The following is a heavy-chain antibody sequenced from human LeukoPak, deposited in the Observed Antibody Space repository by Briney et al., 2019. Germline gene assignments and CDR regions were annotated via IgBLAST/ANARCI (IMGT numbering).Heavy chain of an antibody. CDR2: INHSGST. CDR1: GGSFSGYY. CDR3: AREIIVATTPTSFDY. V-gene: IGHV4-34*01. Sequence: SETLSLTCAVYGGSFSGYYWSWIRQPPGKGLEWIGEINHSGSTNYNPSLKSRVTISVDTSKNQFSLKLSSVTAADTAVYYCAREIIVATTPTSFDYWGQGTLVTVSS. J-gene: IGHJ4*02. D-gene: IGHD5-12*01.